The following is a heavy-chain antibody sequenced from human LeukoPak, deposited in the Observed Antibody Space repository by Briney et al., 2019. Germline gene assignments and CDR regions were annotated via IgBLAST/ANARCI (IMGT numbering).Heavy chain of an antibody. J-gene: IGHJ3*01. V-gene: IGHV1-46*01. CDR3: VTFHRWDAFDF. CDR2: INPSDGST. Sequence: GASAKVSCKASGYTFTDYYMHWVRQATGQGLEWMGIINPSDGSTNYAQKFQGRVTMTRDTSTSTVYMEVSSLRSEDTAVYYCVTFHRWDAFDFWGQGTLVTVSS. D-gene: IGHD1-20*01. CDR1: GYTFTDYY.